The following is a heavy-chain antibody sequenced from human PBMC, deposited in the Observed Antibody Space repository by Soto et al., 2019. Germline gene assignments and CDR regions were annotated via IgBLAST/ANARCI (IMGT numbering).Heavy chain of an antibody. D-gene: IGHD2-2*01. CDR3: ARSCSSTSCYGYFDY. J-gene: IGHJ4*02. Sequence: GASVKVSCKASGYTFTSYAMHWVRQAPGQRLEWMGWINAGNGNTKYSQKFQGRVTITRDTSASTAYMELSSLRSEGTAVYYCARSCSSTSCYGYFDYWGQGTLVTVSS. V-gene: IGHV1-3*01. CDR2: INAGNGNT. CDR1: GYTFTSYA.